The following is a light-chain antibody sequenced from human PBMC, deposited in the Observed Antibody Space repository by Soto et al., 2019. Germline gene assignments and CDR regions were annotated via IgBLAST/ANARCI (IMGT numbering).Light chain of an antibody. CDR1: SGSVSSNYY. CDR2: SSN. V-gene: IGLV8-61*01. J-gene: IGLJ3*02. CDR3: VLYMGGGLWL. Sequence: QTVVTQEPSLSVCPGGTVTLTCALTSGSVSSNYYSSWYQQTPGQPPRTLMYSSNNRFFGVPDRFSGSILGNKAALTITGAQADDEADYYCVLYMGGGLWLFGGGTKLTVL.